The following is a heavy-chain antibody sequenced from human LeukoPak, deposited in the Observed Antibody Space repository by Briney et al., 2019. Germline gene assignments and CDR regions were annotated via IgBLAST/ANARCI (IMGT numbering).Heavy chain of an antibody. CDR2: INHRGST. J-gene: IGHJ5*02. V-gene: IGHV4-34*01. CDR3: ARGSVGMVRGVILKKTSNWFDP. D-gene: IGHD3-10*01. Sequence: SETLSLTCDVYGGSFSGYYWSWIRQPPGKGLEWIGEINHRGSTNYNPSLKSRVTISVDTSKNQFSLKLSSVTAADTAVYYCARGSVGMVRGVILKKTSNWFDPWGQGTLVTVSS. CDR1: GGSFSGYY.